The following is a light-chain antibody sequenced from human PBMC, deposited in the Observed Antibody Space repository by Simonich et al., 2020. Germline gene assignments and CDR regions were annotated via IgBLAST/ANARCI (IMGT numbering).Light chain of an antibody. CDR2: WEF. Sequence: DIVMTQSPYSLAVSLGERATINCKSRQSVLYSSNNKNYLAWYQQKPGQPPKLLISWEFTRESGVPDRFSGSGSGTDFTLTISSLQAEDVAVYYCQQYYSTPWTFGQGTKVEIK. J-gene: IGKJ1*01. CDR1: QSVLYSSNNKNY. V-gene: IGKV4-1*01. CDR3: QQYYSTPWT.